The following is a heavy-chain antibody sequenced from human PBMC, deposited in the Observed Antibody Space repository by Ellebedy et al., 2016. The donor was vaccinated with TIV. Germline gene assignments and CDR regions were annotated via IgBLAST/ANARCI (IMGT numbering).Heavy chain of an antibody. CDR2: ISPSSGNT. CDR1: GYTFSSND. J-gene: IGHJ4*01. CDR3: TRGDY. V-gene: IGHV1-8*01. Sequence: AASVKVSCKASGYTFSSNDINWVRQATGQGLEWVGSISPSSGNTDSAQKFQGRLTLTRDTSIGTAYMELSSLRSEDTAVYYCTRGDYWGHGTLVTVSS.